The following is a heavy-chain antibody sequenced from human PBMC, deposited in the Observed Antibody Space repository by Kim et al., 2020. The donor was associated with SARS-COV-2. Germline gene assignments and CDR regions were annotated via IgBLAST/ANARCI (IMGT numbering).Heavy chain of an antibody. Sequence: GGSLRLSCSASGFTFNNYGMYWVRQAPGKGLEYVSAISSNGGSTYYADSMKGRFTISRDNSKNTLYLQMSSLRADDTAIYYCVKRFGSSSLATNRAFDIWGQGTMVTVSS. CDR3: VKRFGSSSLATNRAFDI. CDR1: GFTFNNYG. J-gene: IGHJ3*02. V-gene: IGHV3-64D*09. CDR2: ISSNGGST. D-gene: IGHD6-6*01.